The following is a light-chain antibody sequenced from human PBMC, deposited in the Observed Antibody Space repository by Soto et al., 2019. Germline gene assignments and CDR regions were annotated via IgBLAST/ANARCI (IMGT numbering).Light chain of an antibody. Sequence: QSALTQPASVSGSPGQSITISCTGTRSDIGAYNFVSWYQQHPGEVPKLILYDVNVRPSGVSNRFSGSKSGNTASLTISGLQAEDEAEYYCTSWTTSTTMIFGGGTKLTV. V-gene: IGLV2-14*03. J-gene: IGLJ2*01. CDR2: DVN. CDR3: TSWTTSTTMI. CDR1: RSDIGAYNF.